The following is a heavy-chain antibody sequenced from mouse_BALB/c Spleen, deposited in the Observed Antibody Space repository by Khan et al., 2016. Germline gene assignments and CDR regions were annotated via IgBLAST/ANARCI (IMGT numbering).Heavy chain of an antibody. J-gene: IGHJ4*01. D-gene: IGHD1-2*01. Sequence: EVELVESGGGLVQPGGSLRLSCATSGFTFTDYYMSWVRQPPGKALEWLGFIRNKPNGYTTEYSASVKGRFTISRDNSQSILYLQMNTLRAEDSATYYCARARYYGYVDYAMDYWGQGTSVTVSS. CDR1: GFTFTDYY. V-gene: IGHV7-3*02. CDR2: IRNKPNGYTT. CDR3: ARARYYGYVDYAMDY.